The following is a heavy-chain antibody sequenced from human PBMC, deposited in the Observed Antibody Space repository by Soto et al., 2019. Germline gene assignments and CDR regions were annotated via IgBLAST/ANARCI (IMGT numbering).Heavy chain of an antibody. J-gene: IGHJ4*02. CDR3: TRANWYSEY. CDR2: IYYNGNT. CDR1: GVSISNNY. D-gene: IGHD7-27*01. Sequence: QVQLQESGPGLVKPSETLSLTCTVSGVSISNNYWSWIRQPPGKGLEWIGYIYYNGNTNYNPSLKSRVTMSVDTSRNQISLKLTTVTAADTVVYYCTRANWYSEYWGQGTLVTVS. V-gene: IGHV4-59*01.